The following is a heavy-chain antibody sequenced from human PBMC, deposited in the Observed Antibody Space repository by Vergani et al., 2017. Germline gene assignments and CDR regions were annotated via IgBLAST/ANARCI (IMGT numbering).Heavy chain of an antibody. CDR3: ARVRSDTNARHFDL. J-gene: IGHJ2*01. CDR1: GGTFSSYA. CDR2: IIPILGIA. Sequence: QVQLVQSGAEVKKPGSSVKVSCKASGGTFSSYAISWVRQAPGQGLEWMGRIIPILGIANYAQKFQGRVTITADKSTSTAYMELSSLRSEDTAVYYCARVRSDTNARHFDLWGRGTLVTVSS. V-gene: IGHV1-69*04. D-gene: IGHD3-3*01.